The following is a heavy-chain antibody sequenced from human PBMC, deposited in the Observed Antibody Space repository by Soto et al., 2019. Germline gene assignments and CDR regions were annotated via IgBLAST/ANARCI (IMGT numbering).Heavy chain of an antibody. J-gene: IGHJ3*02. CDR1: GFTFSDYY. V-gene: IGHV3-11*01. Sequence: QVQLVESGGGLVKPGGSLRLSCAASGFTFSDYYMSWIRQAPGKGLEWVSYISHGSTTIYYTDSVKGRFTISRDNAKNSLYLQLTSRRAEDTAVYYCARDRAYPDAFDIWGQGTMVSVSS. CDR2: ISHGSTTI. CDR3: ARDRAYPDAFDI.